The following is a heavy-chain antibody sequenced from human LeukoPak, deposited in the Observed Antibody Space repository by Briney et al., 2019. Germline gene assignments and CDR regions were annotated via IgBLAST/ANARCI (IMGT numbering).Heavy chain of an antibody. D-gene: IGHD6-13*01. V-gene: IGHV4-34*01. CDR3: ARVLAKMDSSPQDY. CDR1: GGSFSGHF. J-gene: IGHJ4*02. CDR2: IYHSGGT. Sequence: SETLSLTCTVYGGSFSGHFWSWIRQPPGKVLEWIGEIYHSGGTNYHPSLKSRVTISVDTSKNQFSLTLSSVTAADTAVYYCARVLAKMDSSPQDYWGQGTLVTVSS.